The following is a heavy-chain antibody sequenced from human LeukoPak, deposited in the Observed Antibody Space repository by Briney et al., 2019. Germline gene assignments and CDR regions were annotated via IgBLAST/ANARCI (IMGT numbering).Heavy chain of an antibody. CDR1: GFTVSSNY. CDR3: ARARNIPVTTYAFDI. Sequence: GGSLRLSCAASGFTVSSNYMSWVRQAPGKGLEWVSVIYSGGSTYYADSVKGRFTISRDNSKNTLYLQMNSLRAEDTAVYYCARARNIPVTTYAFDIWGQGTMVTVSS. D-gene: IGHD4-11*01. CDR2: IYSGGST. V-gene: IGHV3-53*01. J-gene: IGHJ3*02.